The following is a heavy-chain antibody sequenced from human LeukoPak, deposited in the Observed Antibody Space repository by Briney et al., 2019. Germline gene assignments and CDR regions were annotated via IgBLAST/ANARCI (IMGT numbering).Heavy chain of an antibody. V-gene: IGHV1-24*01. CDR1: GYTLPELS. CDR2: FDPEDGET. J-gene: IGHJ3*02. CDR3: ATVQQWLPNAIDI. D-gene: IGHD6-19*01. Sequence: ASVKVSCKVSGYTLPELSIHWVRQAPGKGLEWMGGFDPEDGETIYAQKFQGRVTMTEDTSTDTAYMELSSLRSEDTAVYYCATVQQWLPNAIDIWGQGTMVTVSS.